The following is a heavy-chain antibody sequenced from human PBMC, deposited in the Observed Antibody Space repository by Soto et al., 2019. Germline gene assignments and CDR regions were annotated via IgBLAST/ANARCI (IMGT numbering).Heavy chain of an antibody. D-gene: IGHD3-9*01. Sequence: ASVKVSCKASGYTFTSYGISWVRQAPGQGLEWMGWISAYNGSTNYAQKLQGRVTMTTDTSTSTAYMELRSLRSDDTAVYYCARGIRSYDILTGHYYYYGMDVWGQGTTVTVSS. CDR3: ARGIRSYDILTGHYYYYGMDV. CDR2: ISAYNGST. CDR1: GYTFTSYG. V-gene: IGHV1-18*04. J-gene: IGHJ6*02.